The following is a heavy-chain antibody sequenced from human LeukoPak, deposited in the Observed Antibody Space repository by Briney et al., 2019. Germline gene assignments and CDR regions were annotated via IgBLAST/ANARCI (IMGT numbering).Heavy chain of an antibody. CDR1: GFTFSSYE. Sequence: PGGSLRLSCAASGFTFSSYEMNWVRQAPGKGLEWVANIKQDGSEKYYVDSVKGRFTISRDNAKNSLYLQMNSLRAEDTAVYYCARGKSGNPRSPFDPWGQGTLVTVSS. CDR3: ARGKSGNPRSPFDP. J-gene: IGHJ5*02. D-gene: IGHD1-14*01. CDR2: IKQDGSEK. V-gene: IGHV3-7*01.